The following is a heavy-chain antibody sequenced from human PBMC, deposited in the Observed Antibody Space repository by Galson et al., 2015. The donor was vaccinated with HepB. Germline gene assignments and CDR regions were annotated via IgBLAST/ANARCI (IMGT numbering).Heavy chain of an antibody. D-gene: IGHD3-10*01. Sequence: SVKVSCKASGYTFTGYYIHWIRQGPSGQGLEWMGRIDPHSGGSGVKYAQKFQGRVTLTRDTSVSTVYMDLKRLTHDDTAIYFCARSTGVDPDFWGQGTLVTVSS. CDR3: ARSTGVDPDF. J-gene: IGHJ4*02. CDR2: IDPHSGGS. CDR1: GYTFTGYY. V-gene: IGHV1-2*06.